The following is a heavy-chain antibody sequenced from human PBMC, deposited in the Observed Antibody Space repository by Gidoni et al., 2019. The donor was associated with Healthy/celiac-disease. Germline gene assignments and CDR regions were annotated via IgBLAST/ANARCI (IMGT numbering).Heavy chain of an antibody. V-gene: IGHV3-30-3*01. CDR1: GFTFSSYA. Sequence: QVQLVESGGGGVQPGRSLRLSCAASGFTFSSYAMHWVRQAPGKGLGWVAVISYDGSNEYYADSVRGRFTISRDNSKNTLYLQMNSLRAEDTALYYCARDGTFSSSWTDFDYWSQGTLVSVSS. J-gene: IGHJ4*02. CDR2: ISYDGSNE. CDR3: ARDGTFSSSWTDFDY. D-gene: IGHD6-13*01.